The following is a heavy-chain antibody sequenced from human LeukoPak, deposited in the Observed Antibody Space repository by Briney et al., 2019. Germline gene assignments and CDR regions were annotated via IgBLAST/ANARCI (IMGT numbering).Heavy chain of an antibody. CDR3: ARASWGYDFDS. J-gene: IGHJ4*02. D-gene: IGHD7-27*01. CDR1: GFNVSHCY. V-gene: IGHV3-53*01. CDR2: IYSNNTT. Sequence: PGGSLRLSCAVSGFNVSHCYMSWVRQAPGKGLEWVSVIYSNNTTYYADAVKGRFTISRGNSNSTLYLQMNNLRVDDTAVYYCARASWGYDFDSWGLGTLVAVSS.